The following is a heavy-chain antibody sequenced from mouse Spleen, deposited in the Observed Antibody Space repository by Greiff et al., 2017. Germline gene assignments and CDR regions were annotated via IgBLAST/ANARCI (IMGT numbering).Heavy chain of an antibody. D-gene: IGHD2-1*01. CDR2: IYPGDGDT. CDR3: ARGGYGNYKDY. CDR1: GYAFSSYW. V-gene: IGHV1-80*01. J-gene: IGHJ2*01. Sequence: VKLMESGAELVRPGSSVKISCKASGYAFSSYWMNWVKQRPGQGLEWIGQIYPGDGDTNYNGKFKGKATLTADKSSSTAYMQLSSLTSEDSAVYFCARGGYGNYKDYWGQGTTLTVSS.